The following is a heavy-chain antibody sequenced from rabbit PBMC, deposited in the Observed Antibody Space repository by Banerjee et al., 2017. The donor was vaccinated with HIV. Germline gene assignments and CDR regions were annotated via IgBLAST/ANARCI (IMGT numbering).Heavy chain of an antibody. CDR1: GFDFNNYY. V-gene: IGHV1S43*01. CDR2: IYTSSGST. CDR3: ARADSSGWGAWGYFNL. Sequence: QEQLKETGGGLVQPGGSLTLSCKASGFDFNNYYMCWVRQAPGKGLELIACIYTSSGSTWYASWVNGRFTISRSTSLNTVDLKMTSLTAADTATYFCARADSSGWGAWGYFNLWGPGTLVTVS. D-gene: IGHD4-1*01. J-gene: IGHJ4*01.